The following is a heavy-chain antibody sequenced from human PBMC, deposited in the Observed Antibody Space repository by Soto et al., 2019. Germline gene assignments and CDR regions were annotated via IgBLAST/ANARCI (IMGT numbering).Heavy chain of an antibody. CDR2: ISGSGGTS. CDR1: GFNFRSYA. D-gene: IGHD6-13*01. V-gene: IGHV3-23*01. J-gene: IGHJ4*01. Sequence: TGGSLRLSCAASGFNFRSYAMSWVRRAPGKGLEWVSAISGSGGTSYFADSVRGRFTISRDSSKNTLYLQLSSLRVEDTAEYFCAKGRGSSWTIDYWGHGTLVTVSS. CDR3: AKGRGSSWTIDY.